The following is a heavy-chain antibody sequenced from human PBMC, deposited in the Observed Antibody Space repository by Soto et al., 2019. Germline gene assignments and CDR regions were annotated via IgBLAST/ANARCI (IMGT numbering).Heavy chain of an antibody. V-gene: IGHV4-30-4*01. CDR3: ARGVPAAIGAFDI. Sequence: QVQLQESGPGLVKPSQTLSLTCTVSGGSISSGDYYWSWIRQPPGKGLEWIGYIYYSGSTYYNPSLKSRVTISVDTSKTQFSLKLSSVTAADTAVYYCARGVPAAIGAFDIWGQGTMVTVSS. J-gene: IGHJ3*02. D-gene: IGHD2-2*01. CDR2: IYYSGST. CDR1: GGSISSGDYY.